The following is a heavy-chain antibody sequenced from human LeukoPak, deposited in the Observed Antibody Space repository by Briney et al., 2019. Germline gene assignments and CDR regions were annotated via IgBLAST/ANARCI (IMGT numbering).Heavy chain of an antibody. CDR3: ARVWLGYGGNQYFDY. D-gene: IGHD4-23*01. J-gene: IGHJ4*02. CDR2: IYYSGST. Sequence: SETLSLTCTVSGGSVSSGSYYWSWIRQPPGKGLEWIGYIYYSGSTNYNPSLKSRVTISVDTSKNQFSLKLSSVTAADTAAYYCARVWLGYGGNQYFDYWGQGTLVTVSS. V-gene: IGHV4-61*01. CDR1: GGSVSSGSYY.